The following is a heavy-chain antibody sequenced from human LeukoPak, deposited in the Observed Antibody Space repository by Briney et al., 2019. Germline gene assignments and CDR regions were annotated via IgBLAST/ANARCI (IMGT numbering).Heavy chain of an antibody. V-gene: IGHV3-72*01. J-gene: IGHJ4*02. Sequence: GGSLRLSCAAPGFTFSDHYMDWVRQAPGKGLEWVGRTRNKANSYTTEYAASVKGRFTISRDDSKNSLYLQMNSLKTEDTAVYYCARGGYYYDSSGYYDYWGQGTLVTVSP. CDR1: GFTFSDHY. D-gene: IGHD3-22*01. CDR3: ARGGYYYDSSGYYDY. CDR2: TRNKANSYTT.